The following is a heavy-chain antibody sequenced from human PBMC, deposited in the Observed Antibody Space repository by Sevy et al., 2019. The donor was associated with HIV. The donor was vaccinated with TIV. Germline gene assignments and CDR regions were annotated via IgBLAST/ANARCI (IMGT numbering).Heavy chain of an antibody. D-gene: IGHD6-19*01. V-gene: IGHV4-39*01. CDR3: ARQRGGWYESDASDV. J-gene: IGHJ3*01. CDR1: DVSISSGTNY. Sequence: SETLSLTCTVSDVSISSGTNYWGWIRQPPGKGREGIVSIYYSGTTYYNPSLKSPVTMSADTAMNQFSLKLSSVTVADTAVYYCARQRGGWYESDASDVWGQRTMVTVSS. CDR2: IYYSGTT.